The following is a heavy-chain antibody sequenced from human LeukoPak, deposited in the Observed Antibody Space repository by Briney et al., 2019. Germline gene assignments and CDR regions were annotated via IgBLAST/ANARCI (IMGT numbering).Heavy chain of an antibody. Sequence: GGSLRLSCAAFTFNSYGMHWVRQAPGKGLEWVASISYDGSNKYYADTVKGRFTISRDNAKNSLYLQMNSLRAEDTALYYCAKKDYGDYAFDYWGQGTLVTVSS. J-gene: IGHJ4*02. CDR3: AKKDYGDYAFDY. CDR2: ISYDGSNK. CDR1: TFNSYG. V-gene: IGHV3-30*18. D-gene: IGHD4-17*01.